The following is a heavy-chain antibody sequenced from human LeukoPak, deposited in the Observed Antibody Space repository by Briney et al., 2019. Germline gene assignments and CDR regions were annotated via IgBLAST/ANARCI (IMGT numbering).Heavy chain of an antibody. CDR3: ATATSGIAVAGRSGFSYFDY. CDR2: FDPEDGET. CDR1: GYTLTELS. V-gene: IGHV1-24*01. J-gene: IGHJ4*02. D-gene: IGHD6-19*01. Sequence: ASVKVSCKVSGYTLTELSMHWVRQAPGKGLEWMGVFDPEDGETVYAQKFQGRVTMTEDTSTDTAYMELSSLRSEDTAVYYCATATSGIAVAGRSGFSYFDYWGQGTLVTVSS.